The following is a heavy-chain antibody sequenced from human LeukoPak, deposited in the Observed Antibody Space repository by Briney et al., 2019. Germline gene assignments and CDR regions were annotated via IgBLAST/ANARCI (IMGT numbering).Heavy chain of an antibody. V-gene: IGHV6-1*01. CDR3: ARDKSSSSWLYYYYMDV. Sequence: SQTLSLTCAISGDSVSSNSAAWNWIRQSPSRGLEWLGRTYYRSKWYNDYAVSVKSRITINPDTSKNQFSLQLNSVTPEDTAVYYCARDKSSSSWLYYYYMDVWGKGTTVTVSS. D-gene: IGHD6-13*01. CDR2: TYYRSKWYN. J-gene: IGHJ6*03. CDR1: GDSVSSNSAA.